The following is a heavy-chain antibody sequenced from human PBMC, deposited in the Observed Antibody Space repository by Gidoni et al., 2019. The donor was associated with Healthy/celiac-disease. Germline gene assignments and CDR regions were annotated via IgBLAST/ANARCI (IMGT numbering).Heavy chain of an antibody. J-gene: IGHJ4*02. D-gene: IGHD4-17*01. CDR2: MKRKTDGGTT. CDR3: TTDVAAHSGGVSFDY. V-gene: IGHV3-15*01. CDR1: GFTFSNAW. Sequence: EVQLVESGGGLVKPGGSLRLSCAASGFTFSNAWMSWVRQAPGKGLEWVGRMKRKTDGGTTDYAAPVKGRFTISRDDSKNTMYLQMNSLKTEDTAVYYCTTDVAAHSGGVSFDYWGQGTLVTVSS.